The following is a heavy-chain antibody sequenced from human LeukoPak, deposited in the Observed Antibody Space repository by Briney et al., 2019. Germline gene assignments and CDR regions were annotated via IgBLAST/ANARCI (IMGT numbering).Heavy chain of an antibody. V-gene: IGHV4-4*08. CDR2: IYTSGST. J-gene: IGHJ6*03. CDR3: ASHTDYYYYYYMDF. CDR1: GGSISSYY. Sequence: SETLSLTCTVSGGSISSYYWSWIRQPPGKGLEWIGRIYTSGSTNYNPSLKSRVTISVDTSKNQFSLKLSSVTAADTAVYYCASHTDYYYYYYMDFWGKGTTVTVSS.